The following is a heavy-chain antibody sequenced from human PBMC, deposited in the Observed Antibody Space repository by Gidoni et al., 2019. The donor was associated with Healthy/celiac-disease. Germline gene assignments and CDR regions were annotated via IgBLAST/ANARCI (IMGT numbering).Heavy chain of an antibody. CDR3: ARYQSRDTAMVTDYFDY. J-gene: IGHJ4*02. Sequence: QVQLQESGPGLVKPSETLSLTCTVSGGSISSYYWSWIRQPPGKGLEWIGYIYYSGSTNYNPSLKSRVTISVDTSKNQFSLKLSSVTAADTAVYYCARYQSRDTAMVTDYFDYWGQGTLVTVSS. D-gene: IGHD5-18*01. CDR1: GGSISSYY. V-gene: IGHV4-59*01. CDR2: IYYSGST.